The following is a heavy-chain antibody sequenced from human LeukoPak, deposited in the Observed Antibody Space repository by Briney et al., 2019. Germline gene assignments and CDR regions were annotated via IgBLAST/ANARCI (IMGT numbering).Heavy chain of an antibody. V-gene: IGHV3-30*03. Sequence: PGGSLRLSCAASGFTFSSYGMHWVRQAPGKGLEWVAVISYDGSYKYYADSVKGRFTISRDNSKNTLYLQMNSLRAEDTAVYYCAREYYDSSGHGWFDPWGQGTLVTVSS. D-gene: IGHD3-22*01. J-gene: IGHJ5*02. CDR1: GFTFSSYG. CDR3: AREYYDSSGHGWFDP. CDR2: ISYDGSYK.